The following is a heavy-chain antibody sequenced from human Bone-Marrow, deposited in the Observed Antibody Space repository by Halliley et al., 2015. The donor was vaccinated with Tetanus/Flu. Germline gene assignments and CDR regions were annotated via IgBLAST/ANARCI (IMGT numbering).Heavy chain of an antibody. J-gene: IGHJ4*02. CDR1: GYTFTFYD. Sequence: QVQLVQSGAEVRKPGASVKVSCKASGYTFTFYDIHWVRQATGQGLEWMGWVNPNSGNTGYAQKFQGRVTMTRNTSIRTAYMELSGLRSEDPAAYYCARGPGSTEATRLWGQGTQVTVSS. D-gene: IGHD5-12*01. CDR3: ARGPGSTEATRL. CDR2: VNPNSGNT. V-gene: IGHV1-8*01.